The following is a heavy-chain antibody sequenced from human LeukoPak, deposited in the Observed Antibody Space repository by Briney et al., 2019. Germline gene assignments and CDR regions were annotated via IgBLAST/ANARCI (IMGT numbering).Heavy chain of an antibody. CDR2: ISSSSSYI. J-gene: IGHJ4*02. V-gene: IGHV3-21*01. D-gene: IGHD3-16*01. Sequence: GGSLRLSCAASGFTFSSYWMSWVRQAPGKGLEWVSSISSSSSYIYYADSVKGRFTISRDNAKNSLYLQMNSLRAEDTAVYYCASPRGGDYGDYWGQGTLVTVSS. CDR1: GFTFSSYW. CDR3: ASPRGGDYGDY.